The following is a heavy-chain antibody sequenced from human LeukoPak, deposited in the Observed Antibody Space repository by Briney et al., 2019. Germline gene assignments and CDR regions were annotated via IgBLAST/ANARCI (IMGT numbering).Heavy chain of an antibody. CDR1: GFSFSNYA. J-gene: IGHJ3*01. V-gene: IGHV3-30*04. Sequence: GGSLRLSCAASGFSFSNYAMDGLRQAPGKGRDWVAFISKDGSMKYYSDSVKGRFPVSRDNSIHTLYLEMNSLKTEHTAVYYCAGESFDFWSQGTMVTVSS. CDR2: ISKDGSMK. CDR3: AGESFDF.